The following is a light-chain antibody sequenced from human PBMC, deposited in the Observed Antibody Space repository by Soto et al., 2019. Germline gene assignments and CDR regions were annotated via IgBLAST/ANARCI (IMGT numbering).Light chain of an antibody. V-gene: IGLV2-14*01. CDR2: DVT. Sequence: QSALTQPASVSGSPGQSITISCTGTSSDVGGYNYVSWYQQHPGKAPKLMIYDVTNRPSGVSNRFSGSKSENTASLTISGLQTEDEADYYCCSYASTIPLLFGGGTKPTVL. CDR3: CSYASTIPLL. CDR1: SSDVGGYNY. J-gene: IGLJ2*01.